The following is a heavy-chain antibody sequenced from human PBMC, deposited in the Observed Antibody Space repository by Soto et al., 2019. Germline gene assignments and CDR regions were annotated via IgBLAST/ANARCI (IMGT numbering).Heavy chain of an antibody. V-gene: IGHV4-59*01. D-gene: IGHD5-18*01. CDR2: IYYSGST. Sequence: QVQLQESGPGLVKPSETLSLTCTVSGGSISSYYWSWIRQPPGKGLEWIGYIYYSGSTNYNPSLTSRVPISVDTSKNQFSLKLSSVTAADTAVYYCARVFGYRSGPYPATFDYWGQGTLVTVSS. CDR3: ARVFGYRSGPYPATFDY. J-gene: IGHJ4*02. CDR1: GGSISSYY.